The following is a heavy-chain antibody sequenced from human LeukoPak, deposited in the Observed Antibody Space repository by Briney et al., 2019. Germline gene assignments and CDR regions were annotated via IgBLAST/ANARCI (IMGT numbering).Heavy chain of an antibody. Sequence: SETLSLTCAVYGGSFSGYYWSWIRQPPGKGLEWIGEIYHSGSTNYNPSLKSRVTISVDTSKNQFSLKLSSVTAADTAVYYCARGPRRWLQFHPKSFAFDIWGQGTMVTVSS. J-gene: IGHJ3*02. CDR2: IYHSGST. CDR3: ARGPRRWLQFHPKSFAFDI. CDR1: GGSFSGYY. V-gene: IGHV4-34*01. D-gene: IGHD5-24*01.